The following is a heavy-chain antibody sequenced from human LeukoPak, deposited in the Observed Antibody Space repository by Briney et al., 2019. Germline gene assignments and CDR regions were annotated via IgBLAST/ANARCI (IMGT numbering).Heavy chain of an antibody. Sequence: PGGSLRLSCAASGFTLSNYYMNWARQAPGKGLEWVSSISSSSSYIYYADSVKGRFTISRDNAKNSLYLQMNTLRAEDTALYYCARDRGIASHAFDIWGQGTMVTVSS. J-gene: IGHJ3*02. V-gene: IGHV3-21*04. CDR3: ARDRGIASHAFDI. CDR1: GFTLSNYY. CDR2: ISSSSSYI. D-gene: IGHD6-6*01.